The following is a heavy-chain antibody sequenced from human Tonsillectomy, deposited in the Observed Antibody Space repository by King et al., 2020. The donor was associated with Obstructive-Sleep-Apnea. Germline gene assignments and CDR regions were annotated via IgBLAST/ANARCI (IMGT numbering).Heavy chain of an antibody. CDR1: GFDFNTYA. D-gene: IGHD1-1*01. CDR2: ITSDGSDE. CDR3: STLTTDGPASFDY. Sequence: VQLVESGGGVVQPGRSLRLSCVASGFDFNTYAMHWVRQAPGKGLEWLAAITSDGSDEYYTDSVKGHFTISRDNAQNTLYLQMNSLRREDTAVYYCSTLTTDGPASFDYWGQGTLVTVSS. V-gene: IGHV3-30-3*02. J-gene: IGHJ4*02.